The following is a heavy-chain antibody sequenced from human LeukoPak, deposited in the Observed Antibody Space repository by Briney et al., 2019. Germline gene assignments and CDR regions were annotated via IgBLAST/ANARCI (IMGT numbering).Heavy chain of an antibody. V-gene: IGHV3-23*01. J-gene: IGHJ4*02. CDR3: AKGRNDYGSGSYYNLDY. Sequence: GGSLRLSCAASGFTFSSYAMSWVRQAPGKGLERVSAISGSGGSTYYADSVKGRFTISRDNSKNTLYLQMNSLRAEDTAVYYCAKGRNDYGSGSYYNLDYWGQGTLVTVSS. CDR2: ISGSGGST. D-gene: IGHD3-10*01. CDR1: GFTFSSYA.